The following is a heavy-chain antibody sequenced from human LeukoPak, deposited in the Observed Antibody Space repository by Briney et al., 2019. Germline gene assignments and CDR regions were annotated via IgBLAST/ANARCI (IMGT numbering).Heavy chain of an antibody. V-gene: IGHV4-59*01. CDR3: ASALLEWSPRAFDI. D-gene: IGHD3-3*01. J-gene: IGHJ3*02. CDR1: GGSISSYY. Sequence: SETLSLTCTVSGGSISSYYRSWIRQPPGKGLEWIGYIYYSGRTNYNPSLKSRVTISVDTSKNQFSLKLSSVTAADTAVYYCASALLEWSPRAFDIWGQGTMVTVSS. CDR2: IYYSGRT.